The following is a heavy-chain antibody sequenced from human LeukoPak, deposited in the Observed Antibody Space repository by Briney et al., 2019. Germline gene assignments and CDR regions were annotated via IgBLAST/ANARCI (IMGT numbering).Heavy chain of an antibody. Sequence: VASVKVSCKASGYTFTGYYMHWVRQAPGQGLEWMGWINPNSGGTNYAQKFQGRVTMTRDTSISTAYMELRSLRSDDTAVYYCARGGMDTAMVSAFDIWGQGTMVTVSS. V-gene: IGHV1-2*02. J-gene: IGHJ3*02. CDR2: INPNSGGT. CDR1: GYTFTGYY. CDR3: ARGGMDTAMVSAFDI. D-gene: IGHD5-18*01.